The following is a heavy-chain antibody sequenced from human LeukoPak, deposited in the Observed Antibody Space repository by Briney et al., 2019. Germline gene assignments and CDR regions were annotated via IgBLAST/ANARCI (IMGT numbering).Heavy chain of an antibody. V-gene: IGHV3-21*01. CDR3: ARERSYCSGATCSLDP. CDR1: GFSLSIYD. CDR2: TGLSRSYI. Sequence: GGSLRLSCAASGFSLSIYDMVWVRQAPGKGREGIASTGLSRSYIGYADSVKGRFSISRDNGENSVYLQMNSLRAEDPAVYFCARERSYCSGATCSLDPGGQGTLVTVSS. D-gene: IGHD2-15*01. J-gene: IGHJ5*02.